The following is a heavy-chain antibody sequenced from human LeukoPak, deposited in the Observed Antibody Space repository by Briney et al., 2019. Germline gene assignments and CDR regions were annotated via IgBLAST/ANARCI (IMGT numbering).Heavy chain of an antibody. CDR3: ASLLTYSSGWYGGY. CDR2: IKQGGSEK. J-gene: IGHJ4*02. V-gene: IGHV3-7*03. Sequence: GGSLRLSFGASGFTFSSYWMSWGRQAPGKGVEWVANIKQGGSEKYYVDSVKGRFTISRDNAKNSLYLQMNSLRAEDTAVYYCASLLTYSSGWYGGYWGQGTLVTVSS. D-gene: IGHD6-19*01. CDR1: GFTFSSYW.